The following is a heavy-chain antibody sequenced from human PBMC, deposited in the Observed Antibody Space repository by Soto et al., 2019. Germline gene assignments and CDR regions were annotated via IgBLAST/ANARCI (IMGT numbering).Heavy chain of an antibody. CDR1: GGTFSSYT. J-gene: IGHJ4*02. CDR3: ANPPRY. CDR2: IIPISGIA. Sequence: QVQLVQSGAEVKKPGSSVKVSCKASGGTFSSYTISWVRQAPGQGLDWMGRIIPISGIANHAQKFQGRVTITAAKPTGTAYMELSSLRSEDTAVYYCANPPRYWGQGTLVTVSS. V-gene: IGHV1-69*02.